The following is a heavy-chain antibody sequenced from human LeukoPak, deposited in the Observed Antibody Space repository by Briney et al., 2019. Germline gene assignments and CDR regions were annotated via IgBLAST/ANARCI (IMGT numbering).Heavy chain of an antibody. D-gene: IGHD3-22*01. CDR1: GYTFTSYY. J-gene: IGHJ4*02. CDR3: ARRSSSGPWYFDY. CDR2: INPSGGTT. V-gene: IGHV1-46*01. Sequence: ASVKVSCKASGYTFTSYYIHWVRQAPGQGLEWMGIINPSGGTTSYAQKFQGRVTMTRDTSPSTVYMELSSLRSEDTAVYYCARRSSSGPWYFDYWGQGTLVTVSS.